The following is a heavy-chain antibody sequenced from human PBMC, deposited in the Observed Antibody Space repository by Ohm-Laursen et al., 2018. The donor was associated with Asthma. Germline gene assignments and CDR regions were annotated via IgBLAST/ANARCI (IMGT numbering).Heavy chain of an antibody. CDR2: GGSYYDGGLK. CDR1: GFTFRSYA. J-gene: IGHJ4*02. V-gene: IGHV3-30-3*01. CDR3: ARDDRGNLDY. Sequence: SLRLSCSASGFTFRSYAMHWVRQAPGKGLEWVAVGGSYYDGGLKYYADSVNGRFTVSRDDSKNTLYLQMNSLRAEDTAVYYCARDDRGNLDYWGQGTLVTVSS. D-gene: IGHD1-14*01.